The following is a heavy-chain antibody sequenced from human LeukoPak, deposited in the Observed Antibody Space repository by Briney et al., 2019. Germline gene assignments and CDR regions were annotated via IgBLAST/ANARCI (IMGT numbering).Heavy chain of an antibody. CDR2: IIPIFGTA. J-gene: IGHJ6*03. D-gene: IGHD3-10*01. CDR3: ASLLGPPMVRGVIDPSYYYYMDV. V-gene: IGHV1-69*06. CDR1: GGTFSSYA. Sequence: GASVKVSCKASGGTFSSYAISWVRQAPGQGLEWMGGIIPIFGTANYARKFQGRVTITADKSTSTAYMELSSLRSEDTAVSYCASLLGPPMVRGVIDPSYYYYMDVWGKGTTVTVSS.